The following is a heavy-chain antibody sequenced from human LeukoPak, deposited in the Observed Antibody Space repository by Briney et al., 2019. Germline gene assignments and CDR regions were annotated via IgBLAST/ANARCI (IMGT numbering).Heavy chain of an antibody. V-gene: IGHV4-31*03. Sequence: SQTLSLTCTVSGGSISSGGYYWSWIRQHPGKGLEWIGYIYYSGSTYYNPSLKSRVTISVDTSKNQFSLKLSSVTAADTAVYYCARDRRQQLGFDYWGQGTLVTVSS. CDR1: GGSISSGGYY. J-gene: IGHJ4*02. CDR3: ARDRRQQLGFDY. CDR2: IYYSGST. D-gene: IGHD6-13*01.